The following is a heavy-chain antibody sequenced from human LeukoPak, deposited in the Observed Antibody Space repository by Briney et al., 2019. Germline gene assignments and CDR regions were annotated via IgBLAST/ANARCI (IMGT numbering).Heavy chain of an antibody. Sequence: GGSLRLSCTASGFTVSSIYMSWVRQAPGKGLEWVSVIYNDGSPYYADSVRDRFTISRDNSKNTVDLQLNRLRAEDTAVYFCATGLLAAGTFDSWGQGTLVTVSS. CDR1: GFTVSSIY. CDR3: ATGLLAAGTFDS. D-gene: IGHD6-13*01. V-gene: IGHV3-66*01. J-gene: IGHJ4*02. CDR2: IYNDGSP.